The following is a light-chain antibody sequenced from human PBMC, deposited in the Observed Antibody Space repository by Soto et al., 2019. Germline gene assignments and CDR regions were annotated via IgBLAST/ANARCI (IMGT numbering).Light chain of an antibody. CDR1: QGIKNW. CDR3: QQAASFPIT. CDR2: TGS. V-gene: IGKV1-12*01. Sequence: DIQMTQSPSYVSSSVGDRFSITCRASQGIKNWLAWYQQKPGKAPNLLIYTGSSLQSGVPSRFSGSGSGTDFTLTINSLQPEDFATYYCQQAASFPITFGQGTRLEIK. J-gene: IGKJ5*01.